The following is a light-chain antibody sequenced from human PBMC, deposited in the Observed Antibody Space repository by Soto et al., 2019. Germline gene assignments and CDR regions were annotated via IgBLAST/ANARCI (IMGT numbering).Light chain of an antibody. CDR3: QYYGGSPRT. V-gene: IGKV3-20*01. Sequence: EIFLTQSPGTLSLSPGEGTTLSCRASESVASLAWYQQKPGQAPRLLIYGASTRATGIPDRFSGSGSGTDFTLTINRLEPEDFAVYYCQYYGGSPRTFGRGTKVDIK. J-gene: IGKJ1*01. CDR1: ESVAS. CDR2: GAS.